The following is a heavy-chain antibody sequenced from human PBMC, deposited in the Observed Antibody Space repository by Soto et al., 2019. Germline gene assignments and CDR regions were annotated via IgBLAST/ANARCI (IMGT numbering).Heavy chain of an antibody. CDR3: VRALECSGCPPAGDNWFHP. J-gene: IGHJ5*02. Sequence: GGSLRLSCAASGFIFNNYWMHWVRQAPGKGLVWVSRIYSDGSTNYADSVKGRFTVSRDNAKNTLYLQMNSLRADDTAVYYCVRALECSGCPPAGDNWFHPWGQGTLVTVSS. CDR1: GFIFNNYW. V-gene: IGHV3-74*01. D-gene: IGHD6-19*01. CDR2: IYSDGST.